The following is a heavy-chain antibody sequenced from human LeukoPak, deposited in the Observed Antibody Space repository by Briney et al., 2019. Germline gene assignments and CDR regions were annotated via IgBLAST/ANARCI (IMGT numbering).Heavy chain of an antibody. CDR1: GGSISSYY. CDR3: ARGHYDSSGLFDY. Sequence: PSETLSLTCTVSGGSISSYYWSWIRQPPGKGLEWIGYIYYSGSTNYNPSLKSRVTISVDTSKNQFSLKLSSVTAADTAVYYCARGHYDSSGLFDYWGQGTLVTVSS. D-gene: IGHD3-22*01. CDR2: IYYSGST. V-gene: IGHV4-59*01. J-gene: IGHJ4*02.